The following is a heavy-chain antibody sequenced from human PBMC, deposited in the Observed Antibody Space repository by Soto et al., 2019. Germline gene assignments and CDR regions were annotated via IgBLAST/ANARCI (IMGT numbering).Heavy chain of an antibody. CDR2: ISYDGSNK. V-gene: IGHV3-30*18. CDR3: AKERMEQYQLLPFFDY. CDR1: GLSFSSHG. Sequence: LRVSFAASGLSFSSHGMHWVRQAPGKGLEWVAVISYDGSNKYYADSVKGRFTISRDNSKNTLYLQMNSLRAEDTAVYYCAKERMEQYQLLPFFDYWGQGTLVTVSS. J-gene: IGHJ4*02. D-gene: IGHD2-2*01.